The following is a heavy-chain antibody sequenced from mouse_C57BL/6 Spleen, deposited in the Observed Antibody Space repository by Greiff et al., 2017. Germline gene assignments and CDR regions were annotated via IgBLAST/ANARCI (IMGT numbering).Heavy chain of an antibody. CDR2: IRLKSDNYAT. CDR3: TGGKPQAWFAY. V-gene: IGHV6-3*01. CDR1: GFTFSNYW. J-gene: IGHJ3*01. Sequence: DVQLQESGGGLVQPGGSMKLSCVASGFTFSNYWMNWVRQSPEKGLEWVAQIRLKSDNYATHYAESVKGRFTISRDDSKSSVYLQMNNLRAEDTGIYYCTGGKPQAWFAYWGQGTLVTVSA. D-gene: IGHD3-1*01.